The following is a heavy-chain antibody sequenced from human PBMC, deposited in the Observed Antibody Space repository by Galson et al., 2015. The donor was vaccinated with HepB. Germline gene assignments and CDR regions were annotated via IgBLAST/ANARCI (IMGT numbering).Heavy chain of an antibody. CDR1: SGSISSGNYF. J-gene: IGHJ6*02. Sequence: TLSLTCTVSSGSISSGNYFWSWIRQRPGKGLEWIGYIYYGGNTKYNPSLKSRVTTSIDTSKNQFSMNLTSVTAADTAVYYCAREQGTGDRRLGMDVWGQGTTVTVSS. CDR2: IYYGGNT. CDR3: AREQGTGDRRLGMDV. D-gene: IGHD7-27*01. V-gene: IGHV4-31*03.